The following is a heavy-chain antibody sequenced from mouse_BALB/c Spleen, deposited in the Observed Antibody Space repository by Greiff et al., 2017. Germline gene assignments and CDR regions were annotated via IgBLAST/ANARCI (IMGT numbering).Heavy chain of an antibody. Sequence: EVQLQESGPSLVKPSQTLSLTCSVTGVSITSGYWNWIRKFPGNKLEYMGYISYSGSTYYNPSLKSRISITRDTSKNQYYLQLNSVTTEDTATYYCSRSTMITTGYAMDYWGQGTSVTVSS. CDR2: ISYSGST. CDR3: SRSTMITTGYAMDY. J-gene: IGHJ4*01. CDR1: GVSITSGY. V-gene: IGHV3-8*02. D-gene: IGHD2-4*01.